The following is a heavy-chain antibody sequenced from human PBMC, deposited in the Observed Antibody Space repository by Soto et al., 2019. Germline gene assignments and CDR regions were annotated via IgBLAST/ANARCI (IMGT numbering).Heavy chain of an antibody. J-gene: IGHJ6*02. CDR2: ISYDGSNK. Sequence: QVQLVESGGGVVQPGRSLRLSCAASGFTFSSYGMHWVRQAPGKGLEWVAVISYDGSNKYYADSVKGRFTISRDNSKNXLYLQMNSLRAEDTGVYYCAKRGYCSSTSCYGMDVWGQGNTVTVSS. CDR1: GFTFSSYG. D-gene: IGHD2-2*01. V-gene: IGHV3-30*18. CDR3: AKRGYCSSTSCYGMDV.